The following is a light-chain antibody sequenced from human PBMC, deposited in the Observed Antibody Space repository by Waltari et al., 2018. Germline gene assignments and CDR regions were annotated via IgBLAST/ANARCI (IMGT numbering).Light chain of an antibody. V-gene: IGLV2-14*01. CDR2: EVS. Sequence: QSALTQPASVSGSPGQSITISCSGTDSDVGAYDFVSWYQQHPGKAPHLIIYEVSNLPSGISNRFSASKSGNTASLTSSGLQAEDEADYYCSSYTTSSAPGVFGTGTRVTVL. CDR3: SSYTTSSAPGV. J-gene: IGLJ1*01. CDR1: DSDVGAYDF.